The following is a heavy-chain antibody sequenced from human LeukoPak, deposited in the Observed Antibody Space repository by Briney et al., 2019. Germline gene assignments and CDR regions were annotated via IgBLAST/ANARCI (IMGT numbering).Heavy chain of an antibody. Sequence: GGSLRLSCTASGFTFASYAMSWVRQAPGKGLEWVSTISNNGDNTYYADSVKGRFAISRDNSKNTLYLQMNSLRAEDTAVYYCARDSGGGSSSWYRWYYYYYGMDVWGQGTTVTVSS. V-gene: IGHV3-23*01. D-gene: IGHD6-13*01. J-gene: IGHJ6*02. CDR1: GFTFASYA. CDR2: ISNNGDNT. CDR3: ARDSGGGSSSWYRWYYYYYGMDV.